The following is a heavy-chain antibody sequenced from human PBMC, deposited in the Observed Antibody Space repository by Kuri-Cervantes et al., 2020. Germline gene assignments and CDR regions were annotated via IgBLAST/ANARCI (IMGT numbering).Heavy chain of an antibody. CDR2: ISAYNGNT. J-gene: IGHJ4*02. D-gene: IGHD2-21*02. V-gene: IGHV1-18*01. CDR3: ARDRCGGDCYSGVVDY. Sequence: ASVKVSCKASGYTFTSYGISWVRQAPGQGLEWMGWISAYNGNTNYAQKLQGRVTMTRDTSISTAYMELSRLRSDDTAVYYCARDRCGGDCYSGVVDYWGQGTLVTVSS. CDR1: GYTFTSYG.